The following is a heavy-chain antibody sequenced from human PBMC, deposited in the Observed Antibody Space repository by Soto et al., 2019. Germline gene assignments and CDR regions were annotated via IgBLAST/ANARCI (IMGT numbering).Heavy chain of an antibody. J-gene: IGHJ5*02. V-gene: IGHV4-61*01. CDR3: ARDRTAGTRGNWFDP. Sequence: SETLSLTCSVSGDSVISGSYFWSWIRQPPGKGLEYIAYISSSGNTNYNPFLESRVTISLDTSKNQFSLKLSSVTAADTAVYYCARDRTAGTRGNWFDPWGQGTLVTVSS. CDR1: GDSVISGSYF. D-gene: IGHD6-13*01. CDR2: ISSSGNT.